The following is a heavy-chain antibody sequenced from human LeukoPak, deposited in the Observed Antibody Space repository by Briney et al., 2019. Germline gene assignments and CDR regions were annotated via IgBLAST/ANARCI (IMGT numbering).Heavy chain of an antibody. CDR2: IYYSGST. CDR1: GGSISGYY. D-gene: IGHD4-17*01. Sequence: SETLSLTCTVSGGSISGYYWSWIRQPPGKGLEWIGYIYYSGSTNYNPSLESRVTLSVDTSKNQFSLKLSSVTAADTAVYYCARLNAMTPASYYRALDVWGQGTTVTVSS. CDR3: ARLNAMTPASYYRALDV. V-gene: IGHV4-59*08. J-gene: IGHJ6*02.